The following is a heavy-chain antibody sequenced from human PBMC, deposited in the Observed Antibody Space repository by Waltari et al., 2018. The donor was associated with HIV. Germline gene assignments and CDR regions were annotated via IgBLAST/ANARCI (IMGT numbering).Heavy chain of an antibody. V-gene: IGHV3-9*01. CDR3: AKDHGGYWRRDDIYFDV. CDR1: GIAIDDYA. Sequence: EVQLVDSGGGLVQPGSSLRLSCAGSGIAIDDYAMHWVRQRPGKGREWVSASSYNSGCAADADSVRGRFTVSRDNSKNSVYLQMDSLRPEDTAFYFCAKDHGGYWRRDDIYFDVWGRGTKVTVSS. J-gene: IGHJ3*01. CDR2: SSYNSGCA. D-gene: IGHD3-22*01.